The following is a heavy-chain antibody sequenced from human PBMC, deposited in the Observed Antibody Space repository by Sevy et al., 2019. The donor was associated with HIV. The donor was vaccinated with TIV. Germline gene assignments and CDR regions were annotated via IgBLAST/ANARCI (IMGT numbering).Heavy chain of an antibody. CDR1: GFTFRNAW. V-gene: IGHV3-15*04. Sequence: GGSLRLSCVASGFTFRNAWMTWVRQVPGKGLEWVGRIVNDPDGGTTDYAAPVKGRFIISRDDSTTTLHLQMNSLKTEDIAVYYCSTDIVVQSGYSYDFSRINPDFSHNSGADVWGQGTTVTVSS. J-gene: IGHJ6*02. D-gene: IGHD5-18*01. CDR3: STDIVVQSGYSYDFSRINPDFSHNSGADV. CDR2: IVNDPDGGTT.